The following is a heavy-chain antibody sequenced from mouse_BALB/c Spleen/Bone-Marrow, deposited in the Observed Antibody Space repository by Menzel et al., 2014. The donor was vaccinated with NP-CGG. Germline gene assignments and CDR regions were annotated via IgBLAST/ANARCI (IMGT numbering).Heavy chain of an antibody. Sequence: VQLKDSGGGLVQPGDSLRLSCATSGFTFXDFYMEWVRQPPGKRLEWIAASRNKAKYYTTEYSASVKGRFIVSRDTSQSVLYLQMNALRAEDTAIYYCARDVGYGNYFVYWGQGTLVTVSA. D-gene: IGHD2-10*02. V-gene: IGHV7-1*02. J-gene: IGHJ3*01. CDR3: ARDVGYGNYFVY. CDR2: SRNKAKYYTT. CDR1: GFTFXDFY.